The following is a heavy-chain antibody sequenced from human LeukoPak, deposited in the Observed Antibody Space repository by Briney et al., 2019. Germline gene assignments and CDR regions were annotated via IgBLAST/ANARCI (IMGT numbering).Heavy chain of an antibody. D-gene: IGHD3-10*01. Sequence: PGGTLRLSCAASGFTFSSYAMSWVRQAPGKGLEWVSAISGSGGSTYYADSVKGRFTISRDNSKNTLYLQMNSLRAEDTAVYYCAKGTARGMVSRYWGQGTLVTVSS. V-gene: IGHV3-23*01. J-gene: IGHJ4*02. CDR1: GFTFSSYA. CDR2: ISGSGGST. CDR3: AKGTARGMVSRY.